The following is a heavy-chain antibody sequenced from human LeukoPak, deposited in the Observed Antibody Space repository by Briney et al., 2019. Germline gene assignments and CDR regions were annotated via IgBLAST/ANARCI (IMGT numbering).Heavy chain of an antibody. CDR2: IIPIFGTA. V-gene: IGHV1-69*13. Sequence: SVKVSCKASGGTFSSYAISWVRQAPGQGLEWMGGIIPIFGTANYAQKFQGRVTITADESTSTAYMELSSLRSEDTAVYYCARGNGGRFLEWFPFDYWGQGTLVTVSS. CDR1: GGTFSSYA. CDR3: ARGNGGRFLEWFPFDY. J-gene: IGHJ4*02. D-gene: IGHD3-3*01.